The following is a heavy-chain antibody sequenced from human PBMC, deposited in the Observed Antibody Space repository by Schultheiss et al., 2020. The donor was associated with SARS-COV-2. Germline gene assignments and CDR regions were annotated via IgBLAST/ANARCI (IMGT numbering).Heavy chain of an antibody. J-gene: IGHJ4*02. CDR2: VTSNNGTT. CDR1: GFTVSASY. Sequence: GGSLRLSCAVSGFTVSASYMSWVRQAPGKGLVWVSAVTSNNGTTYYADSVKGRFTISRDNSKNTLYLQMNSLRAEDTAVYYCAKAHLVVVTTEPFDYWGQGTLVTVSS. V-gene: IGHV3-23*01. CDR3: AKAHLVVVTTEPFDY. D-gene: IGHD2-15*01.